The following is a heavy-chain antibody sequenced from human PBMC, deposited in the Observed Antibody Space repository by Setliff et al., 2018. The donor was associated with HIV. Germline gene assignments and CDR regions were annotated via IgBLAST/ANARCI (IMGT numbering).Heavy chain of an antibody. D-gene: IGHD3-22*01. CDR3: ARSSGYYSTVFY. Sequence: SETLSLTCTVSGGSISSDSYYWSWIRQPAGKGLEWIGRILTSGSSNYNPSLKSRVTISVDTSKNQFSLKLSSVTAADTAVYYCARSSGYYSTVFYWGQGTRVTVSS. CDR2: ILTSGSS. CDR1: GGSISSDSYY. J-gene: IGHJ4*02. V-gene: IGHV4-61*02.